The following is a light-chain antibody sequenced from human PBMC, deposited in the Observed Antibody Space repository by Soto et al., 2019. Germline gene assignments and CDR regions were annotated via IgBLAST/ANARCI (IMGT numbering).Light chain of an antibody. Sequence: DIVMTQSPDSLAVSLGERATIKCKSSQSVLYSSNNKNYLAWYQQKLGQPPKLLIYWASTRESGVPDRFSGSGSGTDFTLTISSLQAEDVAVYFCQRYYGTLITFRQGTRLEIK. CDR2: WAS. CDR3: QRYYGTLIT. V-gene: IGKV4-1*01. J-gene: IGKJ5*01. CDR1: QSVLYSSNNKNY.